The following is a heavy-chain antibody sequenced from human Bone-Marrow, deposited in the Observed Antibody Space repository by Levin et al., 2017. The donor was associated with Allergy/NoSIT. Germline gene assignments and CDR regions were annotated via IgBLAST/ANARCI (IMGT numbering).Heavy chain of an antibody. CDR2: ILDDGSNK. Sequence: QAGESLKISCAASGFTFSSYGMHWVRQAPGKGLEWVAVILDDGSNKYCADSVKGRFTISRDNSKNTLYLQMNSLRAEDTAVYYCARDHGSSSWYLNAFDICGQGTMVTVSS. D-gene: IGHD6-13*01. V-gene: IGHV3-33*01. J-gene: IGHJ3*02. CDR3: ARDHGSSSWYLNAFDI. CDR1: GFTFSSYG.